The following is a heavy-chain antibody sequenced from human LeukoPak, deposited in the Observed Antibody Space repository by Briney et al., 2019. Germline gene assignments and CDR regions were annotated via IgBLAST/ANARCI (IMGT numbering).Heavy chain of an antibody. V-gene: IGHV3-9*01. CDR1: GFTFDDYA. CDR3: AKAIAAAGVLDAFDI. CDR2: ISWNSGSI. J-gene: IGHJ3*02. Sequence: PGGSLRLSCAASGFTFDDYAMHWVRQAPGKGLEWVSGISWNSGSIGYADSVKGRFTISRDNAKNSLYLQMNSLRAEDTALYYCAKAIAAAGVLDAFDIWGQGTMVTVSS. D-gene: IGHD6-13*01.